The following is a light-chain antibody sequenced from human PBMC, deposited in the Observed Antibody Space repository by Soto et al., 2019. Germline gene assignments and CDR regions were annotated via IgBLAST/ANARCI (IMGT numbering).Light chain of an antibody. CDR3: QQYNSYPLT. V-gene: IGKV1-5*03. J-gene: IGKJ4*01. CDR1: QSISSR. Sequence: DIQMTQSPSTLSASVGDRVTITCRASQSISSRLAWYQQKPGKAPKLLIYKASSLESGVPLRFSGSGSGTEFTLTIRSLQPDDFATYYCQQYNSYPLTFGGGTKVEIK. CDR2: KAS.